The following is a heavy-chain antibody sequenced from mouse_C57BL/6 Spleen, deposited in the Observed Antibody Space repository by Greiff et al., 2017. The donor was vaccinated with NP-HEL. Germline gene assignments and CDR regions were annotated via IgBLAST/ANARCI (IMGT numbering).Heavy chain of an antibody. CDR3: ARWEVDWYFDV. CDR1: GYSFTGYF. CDR2: INPYNGDT. D-gene: IGHD4-1*01. J-gene: IGHJ1*03. Sequence: VQLQQSGPELVKPGDSVKISCKASGYSFTGYFMNWVMQSHGKSLEWIGRINPYNGDTFYIQKFKGKATLTVDKSSSTAHMELRSLTSEDSAVYYCARWEVDWYFDVWGTGTTVTVSS. V-gene: IGHV1-20*01.